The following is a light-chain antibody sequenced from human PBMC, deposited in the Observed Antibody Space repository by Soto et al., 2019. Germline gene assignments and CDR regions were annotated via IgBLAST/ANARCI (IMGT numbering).Light chain of an antibody. J-gene: IGKJ2*01. CDR3: QQSYSTPYT. CDR2: AAS. CDR1: QSISSY. Sequence: DIQMTQSPSSLSASVGDRVTITCRASQSISSYLNWYQQKPGKAPKLLIYAASSLQSGVPSRFSGNGSGKNFALIISSLKPEDFATYYCQQSYSTPYTFGQGTKLEIK. V-gene: IGKV1-39*01.